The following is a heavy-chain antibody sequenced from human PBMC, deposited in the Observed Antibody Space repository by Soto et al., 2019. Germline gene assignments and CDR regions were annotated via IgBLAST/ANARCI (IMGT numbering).Heavy chain of an antibody. V-gene: IGHV4-59*01. CDR1: GASINSYY. CDR3: AASRGYCSGGSCYAWVFDS. CDR2: NYYSGRT. J-gene: IGHJ4*02. D-gene: IGHD2-15*01. Sequence: QVQLQESGPGLVKPSETLSLTCTVSGASINSYYWSWIRQPPGKGLEWIGYNYYSGRTNYSPSLKSRVTISVDTSRNQFSLKLSSVTAADTAVYYCAASRGYCSGGSCYAWVFDSWGQGTLVTVSS.